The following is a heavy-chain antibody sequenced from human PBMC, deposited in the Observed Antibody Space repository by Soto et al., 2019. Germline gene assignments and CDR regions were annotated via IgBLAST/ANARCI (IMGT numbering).Heavy chain of an antibody. CDR2: ILYGGGT. J-gene: IGHJ4*02. V-gene: IGHV4-39*01. Sequence: SETLSLTCTVSGGSISGNNNNWGWIRQPPGKGLEWIGSILYGGGTYYNASLKSRLTISVDTSKKQFSLKLSSVTAADTAVYYCARPKNYASGSYHYFESWGQGTTVTVSS. D-gene: IGHD3-10*01. CDR3: ARPKNYASGSYHYFES. CDR1: GGSISGNNNN.